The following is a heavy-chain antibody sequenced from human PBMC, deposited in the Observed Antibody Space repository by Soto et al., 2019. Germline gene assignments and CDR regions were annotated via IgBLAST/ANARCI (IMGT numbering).Heavy chain of an antibody. V-gene: IGHV4-34*01. D-gene: IGHD6-13*01. J-gene: IGHJ4*02. Sequence: SETLSLTCAVYGGSFSGYYWSWIRQPPGKGLEWIGEINHSGSTNYNPSLKSRVTISVDTSKNQFSLKLSSVTAADTAVYYCARALGSSSWFDYWGQGTLVTVSS. CDR1: GGSFSGYY. CDR2: INHSGST. CDR3: ARALGSSSWFDY.